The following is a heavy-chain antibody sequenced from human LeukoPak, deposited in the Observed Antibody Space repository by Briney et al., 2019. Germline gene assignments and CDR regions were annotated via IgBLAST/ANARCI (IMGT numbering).Heavy chain of an antibody. CDR1: GFTFDDYG. Sequence: TGGSLRLSCAASGFTFDDYGMSWVRQAPGKGLEWVSGINWNGGSTGYADSVKGRFTISRDNAKNSLYLQMNSLRAEDTALYYCARVATVTTWGDLYYYHYMDVWGKGTTVTVSS. CDR3: ARVATVTTWGDLYYYHYMDV. D-gene: IGHD4-17*01. V-gene: IGHV3-20*04. J-gene: IGHJ6*03. CDR2: INWNGGST.